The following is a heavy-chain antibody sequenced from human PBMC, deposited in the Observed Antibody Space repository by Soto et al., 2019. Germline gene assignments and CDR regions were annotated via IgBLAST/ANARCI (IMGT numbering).Heavy chain of an antibody. Sequence: SETLSLTCAVSGVSISSGNWWTWVRESPQRGLEYIGEIFHDGTANYYPSFERRVAISVDTSKDQFSLKLTSVTAADTAIYFCARLVYDTRLNYMYFDFWGQGTLVTVSS. CDR2: IFHDGTA. D-gene: IGHD3-10*01. CDR3: ARLVYDTRLNYMYFDF. V-gene: IGHV4-4*02. CDR1: GVSISSGNW. J-gene: IGHJ4*02.